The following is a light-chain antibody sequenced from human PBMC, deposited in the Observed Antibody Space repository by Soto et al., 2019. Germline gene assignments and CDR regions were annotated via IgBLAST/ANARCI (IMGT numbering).Light chain of an antibody. CDR1: QSFLYSSNNKNY. J-gene: IGKJ4*01. V-gene: IGKV4-1*01. CDR3: QQYYSTPLT. CDR2: WAS. Sequence: DIVMTQSPDSLAVSLGERATINCKSSQSFLYSSNNKNYLAWYQQKPGQPPKLLIYWASTRESGVPDRFSGSGSGTDFTLTISRLQAEDVAVYYCQQYYSTPLTFGGGTKV.